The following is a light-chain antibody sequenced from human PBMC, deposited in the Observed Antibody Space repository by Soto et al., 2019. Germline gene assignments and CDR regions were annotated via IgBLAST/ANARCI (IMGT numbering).Light chain of an antibody. CDR1: SSDVGAYNY. CDR3: SAFATSRAYV. Sequence: QSVLTQPASVSGSPGQSITISCTGTSSDVGAYNYVSWYQQQSGKAPKLLIHEASSRPAGVSDRFSGSKSGNTASLTISGLQAEDEADYYCSAFATSRAYVFGIGTKV. J-gene: IGLJ1*01. V-gene: IGLV2-14*01. CDR2: EAS.